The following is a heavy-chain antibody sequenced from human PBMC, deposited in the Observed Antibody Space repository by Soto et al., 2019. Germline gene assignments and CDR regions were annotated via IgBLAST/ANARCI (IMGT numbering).Heavy chain of an antibody. V-gene: IGHV1-69*06. Sequence: SVKVSCKASGGTFSSSAISWVRQAPGQGLEWMGGIIPIFGTANYAQKFQGRVTITADKSTSTAYMELSSLRSEDTAVYYCARVVMTTVVTGNYYYYGMDVWGQGTTVTVSS. CDR3: ARVVMTTVVTGNYYYYGMDV. CDR1: GGTFSSSA. D-gene: IGHD4-17*01. J-gene: IGHJ6*02. CDR2: IIPIFGTA.